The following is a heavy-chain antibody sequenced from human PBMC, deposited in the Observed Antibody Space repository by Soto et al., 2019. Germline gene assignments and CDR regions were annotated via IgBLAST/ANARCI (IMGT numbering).Heavy chain of an antibody. CDR2: IWFDGSKK. Sequence: QMQLVESGGGVVQPGRSLRLSCAASGFTFRSYGIHWVRQARGKGLEWVALIWFDGSKKYYVDSVKGRFAVSRDNSKNTLYLQMNSLRVEDTAVYYCARDRLVPYGYGMDVWGQGTTVTVSS. V-gene: IGHV3-33*01. CDR3: ARDRLVPYGYGMDV. D-gene: IGHD2-2*01. CDR1: GFTFRSYG. J-gene: IGHJ6*02.